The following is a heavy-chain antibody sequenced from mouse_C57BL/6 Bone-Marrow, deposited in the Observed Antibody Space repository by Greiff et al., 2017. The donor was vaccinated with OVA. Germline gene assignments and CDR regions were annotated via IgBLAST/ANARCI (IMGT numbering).Heavy chain of an antibody. J-gene: IGHJ4*01. V-gene: IGHV1-50*01. D-gene: IGHD2-3*01. CDR2: IDPSDSYT. CDR3: ARSYDGYYAGYAMDY. CDR1: GYTFTSYW. Sequence: QVQLQQPGAELVKPGASVKLSCKASGYTFTSYWMQWVKQRPGQGLEWIGEIDPSDSYTNYNQKFKGKATLTVDTSSSTAYMQLSSLTSEDSAVYYCARSYDGYYAGYAMDYWGQGTSVTVSS.